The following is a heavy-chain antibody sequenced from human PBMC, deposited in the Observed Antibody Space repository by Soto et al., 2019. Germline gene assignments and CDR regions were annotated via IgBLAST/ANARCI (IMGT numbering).Heavy chain of an antibody. CDR1: GGSFSGYY. CDR3: ARSCTYYYGSGSYYSN. V-gene: IGHV4-34*01. CDR2: INHSGST. Sequence: PSETLSLTCAVYGGSFSGYYGSWIRQPPGKGLEWIGEINHSGSTNYNPSLKSRVTISVDTSKNQFSLKLSSVTAADTAVYYCARSCTYYYGSGSYYSNWGQGTLVTVSS. D-gene: IGHD3-10*01. J-gene: IGHJ4*02.